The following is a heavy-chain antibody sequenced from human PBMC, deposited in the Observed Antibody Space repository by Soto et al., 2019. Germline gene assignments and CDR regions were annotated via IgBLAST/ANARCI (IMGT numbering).Heavy chain of an antibody. CDR3: ASPTYYSDSSGPPVY. Sequence: GGSLRLSCAASGFAFITYSMNWVRQAPSTRIEWVSYISSSSSTIFYTDSVKGRFTVSRDNAKNSLYLQMNSLRVEDTAVYYCASPTYYSDSSGPPVYWGQGTLVTVSS. V-gene: IGHV3-48*01. CDR2: ISSSSSTI. D-gene: IGHD3-22*01. J-gene: IGHJ4*02. CDR1: GFAFITYS.